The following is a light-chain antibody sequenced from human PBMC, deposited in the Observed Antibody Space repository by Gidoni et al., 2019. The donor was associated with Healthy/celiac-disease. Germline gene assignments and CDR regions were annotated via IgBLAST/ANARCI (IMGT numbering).Light chain of an antibody. Sequence: EIVMTQSPATLSVSPGERATLSCRASQSVSSNLAWYQQKPGQAPRLLIYGASTRATGIPARFSGSGSGTEFTLTISSLQSEDFAVYYCQQYNNWQGTFXQXTKLXIK. V-gene: IGKV3-15*01. CDR1: QSVSSN. CDR3: QQYNNWQGT. J-gene: IGKJ2*02. CDR2: GAS.